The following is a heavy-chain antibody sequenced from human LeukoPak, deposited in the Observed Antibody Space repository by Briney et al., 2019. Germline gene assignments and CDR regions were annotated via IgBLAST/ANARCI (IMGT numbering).Heavy chain of an antibody. CDR3: ARRTVTLTDANYYYMDV. V-gene: IGHV4-4*09. D-gene: IGHD4-23*01. CDR2: IHTSGST. CDR1: GGSISSYY. J-gene: IGHJ6*03. Sequence: PSETLSLTCTVSGGSISSYYWSWIRQPPGKGLEWIGYIHTSGSTNYNPSLKSRVTISVDTSKNQFSLKLSSVTAADTAVYYCARRTVTLTDANYYYMDVWGKGTTVTVSS.